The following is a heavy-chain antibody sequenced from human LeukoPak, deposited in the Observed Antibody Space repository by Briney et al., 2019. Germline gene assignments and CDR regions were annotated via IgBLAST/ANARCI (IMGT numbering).Heavy chain of an antibody. CDR3: ARWNEAFDY. CDR2: IYYSGST. CDR1: GGSISSSSSY. Sequence: SETLSLTCTVSGGSISSSSSYWGWIRQPPGKGLEWIGGIYYSGSTYYNPSLKSRVTISVDTSKNQFSLKLSSVTAADTAVYYCARWNEAFDYWGQGTLVTVSS. J-gene: IGHJ4*02. D-gene: IGHD1-1*01. V-gene: IGHV4-39*01.